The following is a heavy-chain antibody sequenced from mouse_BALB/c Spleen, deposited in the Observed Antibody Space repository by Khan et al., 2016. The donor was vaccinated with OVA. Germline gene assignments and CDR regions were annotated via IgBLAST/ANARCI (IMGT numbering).Heavy chain of an antibody. Sequence: QIQLVQSGPELKKPGETVKISCKASGYTFTNYGMNWVKQAPGKGLKWMGWINTYTGEPTYADDFKGRFAFSLETSASTAYLQINSLKNEDTATYFCARPPYFSYVMDYWGQGTSVTVSS. V-gene: IGHV9-3-1*01. CDR2: INTYTGEP. CDR3: ARPPYFSYVMDY. CDR1: GYTFTNYG. J-gene: IGHJ4*01. D-gene: IGHD2-10*01.